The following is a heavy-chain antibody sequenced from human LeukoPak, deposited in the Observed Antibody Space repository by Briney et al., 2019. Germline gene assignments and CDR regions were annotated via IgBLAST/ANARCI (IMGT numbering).Heavy chain of an antibody. D-gene: IGHD2-8*02. CDR1: RYTFVDYY. V-gene: IGHV1-2*02. CDR3: ARDTTGGLPFDY. CDR2: INPKTGGT. J-gene: IGHJ4*02. Sequence: ASVKVSCKTSRYTFVDYYIHWLREAPGQGREWMGWINPKTGGTNFAQKFQGRVTMTRDTSITTAYMELSGLQSDDTAVYYCARDTTGGLPFDYWGQGTLVTVSS.